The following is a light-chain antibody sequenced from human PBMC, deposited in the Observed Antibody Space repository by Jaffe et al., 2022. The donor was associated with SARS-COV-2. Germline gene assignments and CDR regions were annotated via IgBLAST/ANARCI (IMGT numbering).Light chain of an antibody. CDR2: ENN. J-gene: IGLJ2*01. CDR3: GTWDGSLSAVI. V-gene: IGLV1-51*02. Sequence: QSVLTQPPSVSAAPGQKVTISCSGSSSNIGNNYVSWYQQLPGTAPKLLIYENNKRPSGIRDRFSGSKSGTSATLGITGLQTGDEADYYCGTWDGSLSAVIFGGGTKLTVL. CDR1: SSNIGNNY.